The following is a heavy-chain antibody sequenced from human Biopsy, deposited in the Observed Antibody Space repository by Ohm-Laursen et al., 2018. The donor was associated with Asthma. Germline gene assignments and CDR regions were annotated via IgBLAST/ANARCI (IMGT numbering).Heavy chain of an antibody. Sequence: GASVKVSCKASGGTFRTYAFNWVRQAPGQGLEWMGGIIPMYGVPKVAQKFQGRVTITADESTSTAYMELNSLRPEDTAVYYCAKVHGRFTTYNDFWSRQEDYYNGLDVWGHGTTVTVSS. J-gene: IGHJ6*02. CDR2: IIPMYGVP. CDR1: GGTFRTYA. V-gene: IGHV1-69*13. D-gene: IGHD3-3*01. CDR3: AKVHGRFTTYNDFWSRQEDYYNGLDV.